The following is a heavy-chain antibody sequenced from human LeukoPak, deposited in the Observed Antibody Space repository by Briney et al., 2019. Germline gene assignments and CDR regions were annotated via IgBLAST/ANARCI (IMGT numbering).Heavy chain of an antibody. CDR3: ARLRAYYYDSSGYYNFDF. CDR1: GGSISSGGYY. J-gene: IGHJ4*02. D-gene: IGHD3-22*01. Sequence: SQTLSLTCTVSGGSISSGGYYWSWIRQHPGKGLEWIGYIYYSGSTYYNPSLKSRVTISVDTSKNQFSLRLSSVTAADTAVYYCARLRAYYYDSSGYYNFDFWGQGTLVTVSS. CDR2: IYYSGST. V-gene: IGHV4-31*03.